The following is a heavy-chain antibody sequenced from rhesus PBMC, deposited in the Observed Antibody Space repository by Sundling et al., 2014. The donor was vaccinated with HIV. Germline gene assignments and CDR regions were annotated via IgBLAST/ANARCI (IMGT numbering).Heavy chain of an antibody. Sequence: QVQLQESGPGLVKPSETLSLTCAVSGASISINYWSWIRQAPGKGLEWIGRLYGNGAGTYYNPSLKSRVAISKDTSKNQFFLKLNSVTAADTAVYYCARGRVYCTRTTCFENYFDYWGQGVLVTVSS. CDR2: LYGNGAGT. CDR3: ARGRVYCTRTTCFENYFDY. CDR1: GASISINY. J-gene: IGHJ4*01. V-gene: IGHV4S2*01. D-gene: IGHD2-2*01.